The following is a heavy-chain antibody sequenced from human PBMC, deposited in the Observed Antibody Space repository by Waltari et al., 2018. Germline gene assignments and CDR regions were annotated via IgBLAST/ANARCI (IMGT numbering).Heavy chain of an antibody. D-gene: IGHD3-10*01. Sequence: QVQLQESGPRLVTPSETLSLNCAVSGYSISSGYYWDWIRPPPGKGLEWMGTINHRGRTYYNPSLKSRVTISVDTSKNHFSLEMRSVTAADTAVYYCARGGGLLRGVSGYGYGMDVWGQGTTVTVSS. V-gene: IGHV4-38-2*01. CDR1: GYSISSGYY. CDR2: INHRGRT. J-gene: IGHJ6*02. CDR3: ARGGGLLRGVSGYGYGMDV.